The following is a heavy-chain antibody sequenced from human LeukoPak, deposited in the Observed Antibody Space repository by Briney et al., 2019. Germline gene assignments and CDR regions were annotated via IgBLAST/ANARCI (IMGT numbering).Heavy chain of an antibody. Sequence: PGGSLRLSCAASGFTFSSYAMSWVRQAPGKGLEWVSAISGSGGSTYYADSVKGRFTISRDNSKNTLYLQMNSLRAEDTAVYYCARDARESLSRYYYYGMDVWGQGTTVTVSS. CDR2: ISGSGGST. CDR1: GFTFSSYA. J-gene: IGHJ6*02. V-gene: IGHV3-23*01. CDR3: ARDARESLSRYYYYGMDV.